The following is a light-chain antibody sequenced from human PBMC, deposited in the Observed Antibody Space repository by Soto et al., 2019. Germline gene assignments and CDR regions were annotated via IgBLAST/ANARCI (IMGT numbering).Light chain of an antibody. CDR2: LEGSGSY. CDR1: SGHSSYI. J-gene: IGLJ2*01. V-gene: IGLV4-60*02. CDR3: ETWDINTHVV. Sequence: QLVLTQSSSASASLGSSVKLTCTLNSGHSSYIIAWHQQQPGKAPRYLMKLEGSGSYNKGSGVPDRFSGSSSGADRYLTISNLQFEDEADYYCETWDINTHVVFGGGTKVTVL.